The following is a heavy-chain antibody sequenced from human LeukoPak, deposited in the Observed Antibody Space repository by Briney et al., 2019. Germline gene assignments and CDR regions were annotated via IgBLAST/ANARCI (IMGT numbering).Heavy chain of an antibody. V-gene: IGHV1-2*02. J-gene: IGHJ5*02. D-gene: IGHD2-2*01. CDR1: GYTFTGYY. CDR3: ARDLRGSTIPVGGWFDP. Sequence: GALVKVSCKASGYTFTGYYMHWVRQAPGQGLEWMGWINPNSGGTNYAQKFQGRVTMTRDTSISTAYMELSRLRSDDTAVYYCARDLRGSTIPVGGWFDPWAREPWSPSPQ. CDR2: INPNSGGT.